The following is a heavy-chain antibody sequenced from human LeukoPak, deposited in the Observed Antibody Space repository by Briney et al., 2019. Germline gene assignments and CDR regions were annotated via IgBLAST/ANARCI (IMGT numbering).Heavy chain of an antibody. V-gene: IGHV4-39*01. D-gene: IGHD3-10*01. CDR2: IYYSGST. J-gene: IGHJ5*02. CDR1: GGSISSSSYY. Sequence: SETLSLTCTVSGGSISSSSYYWGWIRQPPGKGLEWIGSIYYSGSTYYNPSLKSRVTISVDTSKNQFSLKLSSVTAADTAVYYCARFGTVLLWFGEIHYPTPNNGNWFDPWGQGTLVTVSS. CDR3: ARFGTVLLWFGEIHYPTPNNGNWFDP.